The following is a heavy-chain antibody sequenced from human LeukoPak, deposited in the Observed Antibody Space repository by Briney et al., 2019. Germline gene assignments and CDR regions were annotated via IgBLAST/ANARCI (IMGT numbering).Heavy chain of an antibody. V-gene: IGHV3-30-3*01. CDR2: ISYDGSNK. CDR3: ARGSRFGVRGVMGDY. Sequence: GRSLRLSCAASGFTFSSYAMHLVRQAPGKGLEWVAVISYDGSNKYYADSVKGRFTISRDNSKNTLYLQMNSLRAEDTAVYYCARGSRFGVRGVMGDYWGQGTLVTVSS. D-gene: IGHD3-10*01. J-gene: IGHJ4*02. CDR1: GFTFSSYA.